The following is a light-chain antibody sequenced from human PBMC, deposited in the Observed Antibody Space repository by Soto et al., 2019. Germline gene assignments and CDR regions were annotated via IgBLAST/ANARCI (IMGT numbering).Light chain of an antibody. CDR1: QSVTSH. J-gene: IGKJ5*01. CDR3: QQRYNWPPIT. CDR2: DAS. Sequence: EIVLTQSPATLSLSPGERATLSCRASQSVTSHLAWYQQKPGQAPRLLIYDASNRATGTPARFSGSGSGTDFTLTISSLEPEDFAVYYCQQRYNWPPITFGQGTRREIK. V-gene: IGKV3-11*01.